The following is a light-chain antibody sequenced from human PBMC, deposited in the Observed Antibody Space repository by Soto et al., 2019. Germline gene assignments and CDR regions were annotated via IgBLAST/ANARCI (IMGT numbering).Light chain of an antibody. Sequence: EIVLTQSPGTLSLSPGERATLFCRASQSFSSSYLAWYQQKPGQAPRLLIYGTSTRATGIPDRFSGSGSQTDFTLTISRLEPEDFAVYYCQQYGSLGTFGQGTRVEIK. J-gene: IGKJ1*01. CDR3: QQYGSLGT. CDR1: QSFSSSY. CDR2: GTS. V-gene: IGKV3-20*01.